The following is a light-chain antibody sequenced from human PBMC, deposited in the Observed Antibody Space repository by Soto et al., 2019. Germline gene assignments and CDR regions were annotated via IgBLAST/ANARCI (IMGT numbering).Light chain of an antibody. Sequence: IQMTQSPSSLSASVGDRVTITGRAGQSIFSSLNWYQQRPGKAPTLLIYAASSLQSGVPSRFRGSGYGTDFALTITSLQPEDFATYYCQQSYNSPPITFGQGTRLEIK. CDR3: QQSYNSPPIT. CDR2: AAS. CDR1: QSIFSS. V-gene: IGKV1-39*01. J-gene: IGKJ5*01.